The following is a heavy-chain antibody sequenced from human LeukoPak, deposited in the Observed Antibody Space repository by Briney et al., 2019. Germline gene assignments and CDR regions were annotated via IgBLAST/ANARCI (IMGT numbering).Heavy chain of an antibody. D-gene: IGHD1-14*01. CDR3: ARGGDRRGFDY. J-gene: IGHJ4*02. CDR1: GDSISNGGYY. Sequence: SQTLSLTCTVSGDSISNGGYYWSWMRLHPGNGLEWVGYIYDSGTTYYSPALQSRVSISVDTSDNKFSLKLKSLTAADTAVYYCARGGDRRGFDYWGQGTLVTVSS. CDR2: IYDSGTT. V-gene: IGHV4-31*03.